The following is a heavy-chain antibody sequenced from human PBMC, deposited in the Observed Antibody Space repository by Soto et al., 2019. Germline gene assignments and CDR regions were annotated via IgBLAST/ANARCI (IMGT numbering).Heavy chain of an antibody. Sequence: QITLKESGPTVVKPTQTLTLTCSLSGFSLNTGGVGVGWIRQPPGKALEWLAVIYWDDDKSWNPSLRDRLTINREAADDQVVLTVTNMDPVDTGTYYCARRRGGFGGGWTTPYFDYCGQGTLVTVSS. J-gene: IGHJ4*02. V-gene: IGHV2-5*02. CDR2: IYWDDDK. D-gene: IGHD6-19*01. CDR1: GFSLNTGGVG. CDR3: ARRRGGFGGGWTTPYFDY.